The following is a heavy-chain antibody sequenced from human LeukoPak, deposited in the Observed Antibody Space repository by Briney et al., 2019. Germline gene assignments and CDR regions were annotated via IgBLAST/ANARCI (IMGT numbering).Heavy chain of an antibody. CDR1: GFTFTSSG. V-gene: IGHV3-33*01. J-gene: IGHJ2*01. D-gene: IGHD1-20*01. CDR2: IWYDGSNK. Sequence: GGSLRLSCAASGFTFTSSGFHWVRQAPGKGLEWVALIWYDGSNKYYADSVKGRFTISRDNSKNTVYLKMNSLRAEDTAVYYCARALFAGDLLTGYWYFDLWGRGTLVTVSS. CDR3: ARALFAGDLLTGYWYFDL.